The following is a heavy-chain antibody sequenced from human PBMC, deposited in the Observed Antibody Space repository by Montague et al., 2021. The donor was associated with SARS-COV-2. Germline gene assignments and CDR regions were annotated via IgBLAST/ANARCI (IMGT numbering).Heavy chain of an antibody. D-gene: IGHD3-22*01. V-gene: IGHV4-39*07. CDR1: GGSISSSYY. CDR2: IYYSGST. Sequence: SETLSLTCIVSGGSISSSYYWGWIRQPPGKGLEWIGSIYYSGSTYYNPSLKGRVTISVDRSKNQFSLRLRSVTAADTAVYYCARGRGLYYESSGGLYYMDVWGEGTTVTVSS. CDR3: ARGRGLYYESSGGLYYMDV. J-gene: IGHJ6*03.